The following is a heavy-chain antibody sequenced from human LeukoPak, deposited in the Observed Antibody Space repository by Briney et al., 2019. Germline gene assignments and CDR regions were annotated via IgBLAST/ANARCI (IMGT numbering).Heavy chain of an antibody. J-gene: IGHJ4*02. CDR1: GFTVSSKY. Sequence: PGGSLSLSCAASGFTVSSKYMAWVRQAPGKGLEWVAIIYSGDSTYYADSVKGRFTISRDNSKNTLYVQMNSLRAEDTAVYYCARVGSRSYYYFDHWGQGTLVTVSS. D-gene: IGHD1-26*01. CDR2: IYSGDST. CDR3: ARVGSRSYYYFDH. V-gene: IGHV3-53*01.